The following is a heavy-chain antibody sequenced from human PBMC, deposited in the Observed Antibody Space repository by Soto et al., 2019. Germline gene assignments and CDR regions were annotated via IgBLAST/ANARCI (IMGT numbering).Heavy chain of an antibody. CDR2: INPNSGGT. CDR3: ARSGSGSAMDFDY. Sequence: ASVKVSCKASGYTFTGYYMHWVRQAPGQGLEWMGWINPNSGGTNYAQKFQGWVTMTRDTSISTAYMELSRLRSDDTAVYYCARSGSGSAMDFDYGGQGTLVTVSS. CDR1: GYTFTGYY. V-gene: IGHV1-2*04. J-gene: IGHJ4*02. D-gene: IGHD3-10*01.